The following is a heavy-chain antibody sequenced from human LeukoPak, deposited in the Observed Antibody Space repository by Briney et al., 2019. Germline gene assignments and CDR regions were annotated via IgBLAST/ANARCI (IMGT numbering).Heavy chain of an antibody. CDR1: GFTFSSYW. V-gene: IGHV3-7*01. D-gene: IGHD3-10*01. Sequence: GGSLRLSCAASGFTFSSYWMSWVRQAPGKGLEWVANIKRDGSEKYYVDSVKGRFTISRDNAKNSLYLQMNSLRAEDTAVYYCARDRDYGSGSYLYWGQRTLVTVSS. CDR2: IKRDGSEK. J-gene: IGHJ4*02. CDR3: ARDRDYGSGSYLY.